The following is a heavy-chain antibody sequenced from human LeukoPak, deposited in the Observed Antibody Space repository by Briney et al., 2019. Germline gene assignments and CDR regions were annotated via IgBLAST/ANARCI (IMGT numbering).Heavy chain of an antibody. CDR3: ARGFYSNYYGLDV. J-gene: IGHJ6*02. V-gene: IGHV4-59*01. D-gene: IGHD6-13*01. CDR1: GDSISPYY. Sequence: PSETLSLTCTVSGDSISPYYWSWLRQPPGKGLEWIGYTYYSGSTDSNPSLKSRVTISEDTSKNRLSLRLSSVTAADTAVYYCARGFYSNYYGLDVWGQGTTVTVSS. CDR2: TYYSGST.